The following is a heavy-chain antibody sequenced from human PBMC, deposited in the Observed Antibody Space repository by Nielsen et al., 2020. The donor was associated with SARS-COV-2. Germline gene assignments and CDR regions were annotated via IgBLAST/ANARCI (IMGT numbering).Heavy chain of an antibody. CDR2: ISSSSSYI. D-gene: IGHD6-19*01. Sequence: GGSLRLSCKASGFTFSSYSMNWVRQAPGKGLEWVSSISSSSSYIYYADSVKGRFTISRDNAKNSLYLQMNSLRAEDTAVYYCARDLAVAGPGYFDYWGQGTLVTVSS. CDR1: GFTFSSYS. CDR3: ARDLAVAGPGYFDY. J-gene: IGHJ4*02. V-gene: IGHV3-21*01.